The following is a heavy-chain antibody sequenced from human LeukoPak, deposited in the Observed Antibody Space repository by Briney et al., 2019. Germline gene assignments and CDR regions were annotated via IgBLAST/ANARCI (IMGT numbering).Heavy chain of an antibody. CDR3: AREGWQAAAGRGRSYYYYMGV. Sequence: SETLSLTCTVSGGSISSYYWSWIRQPPGKGLEWIGYIYYSGSTNYNPSLKSRVTISVDTSKNQFSLKLSSVTAADTAVYYCAREGWQAAAGRGRSYYYYMGVWGKGTTVTVSS. CDR1: GGSISSYY. D-gene: IGHD6-13*01. V-gene: IGHV4-59*01. J-gene: IGHJ6*03. CDR2: IYYSGST.